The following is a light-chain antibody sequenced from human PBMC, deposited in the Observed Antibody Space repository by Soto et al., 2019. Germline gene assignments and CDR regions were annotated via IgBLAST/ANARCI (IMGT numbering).Light chain of an antibody. CDR3: SSYTSVNTFV. CDR1: SSDVGGYKY. Sequence: QSVLTQPASVSGSPGQSITISCAGTSSDVGGYKYVSWYQQHPDKAPKLMIYHVTNRPSGVSDRLSGSKSGNTASLTISGLQAEDEADYYCSSYTSVNTFVFGTGTKVTV. J-gene: IGLJ1*01. V-gene: IGLV2-14*03. CDR2: HVT.